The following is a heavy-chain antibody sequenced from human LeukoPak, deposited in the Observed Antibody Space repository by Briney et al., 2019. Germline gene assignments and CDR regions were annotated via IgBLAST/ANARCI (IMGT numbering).Heavy chain of an antibody. CDR1: GGSFSGYY. V-gene: IGHV4-34*01. J-gene: IGHJ4*02. CDR3: ASAYCSSTSCYPWYFDY. D-gene: IGHD2-2*01. CDR2: INHSGST. Sequence: PSETLSLTCAVYGGSFSGYYWSWIRQPPGKGLEWIGEINHSGSTNYNPSLKSRVTISVDTSKNQFSLKLSSVTAADTAVYYCASAYCSSTSCYPWYFDYWGQGTLVTVSS.